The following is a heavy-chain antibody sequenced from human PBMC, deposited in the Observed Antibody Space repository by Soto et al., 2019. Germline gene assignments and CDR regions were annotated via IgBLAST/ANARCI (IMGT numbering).Heavy chain of an antibody. CDR3: ARGGNTYYDILTGYYLINYYYLDV. CDR1: GYTFTGYY. V-gene: IGHV1-2*04. CDR2: INPNSGGT. J-gene: IGHJ6*03. Sequence: GASVKVSCKASGYTFTGYYMHWVRQAPGQGLEWMGWINPNSGGTNYAQKFQGWVTMTRDTSISTAYMELSRLRSDDTAVYYCARGGNTYYDILTGYYLINYYYLDVWGKGTTVTVSS. D-gene: IGHD3-9*01.